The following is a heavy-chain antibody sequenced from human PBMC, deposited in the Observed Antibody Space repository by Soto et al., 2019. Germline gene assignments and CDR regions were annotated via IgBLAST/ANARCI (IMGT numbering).Heavy chain of an antibody. Sequence: ASVNPSCQPSGYSFPNYDISWVREAPGPGPEWMGWIRAYNGNTNYAQKLQGRVTMTTDTSTSTAYMELRSLRSDDTAVYYCASGEGSSHGHYYDGRDVWCQGTTVSV. V-gene: IGHV1-18*04. J-gene: IGHJ6*02. D-gene: IGHD1-26*01. CDR2: IRAYNGNT. CDR3: ASGEGSSHGHYYDGRDV. CDR1: GYSFPNYD.